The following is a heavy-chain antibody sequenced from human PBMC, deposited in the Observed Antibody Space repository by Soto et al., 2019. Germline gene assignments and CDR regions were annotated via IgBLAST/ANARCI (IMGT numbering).Heavy chain of an antibody. Sequence: VQLVESGGGLVKPGGSLRLSCAASGFTFSSYSMNWVRQAPGKGLEWVSSISSSSSYIYYADSVKGRFTISRDNAKNSLYLQMNSLRAEDTAVYYCASLGSSSSWRVLTDWGQGTLVTVSS. CDR1: GFTFSSYS. CDR2: ISSSSSYI. CDR3: ASLGSSSSWRVLTD. J-gene: IGHJ4*02. D-gene: IGHD6-13*01. V-gene: IGHV3-21*01.